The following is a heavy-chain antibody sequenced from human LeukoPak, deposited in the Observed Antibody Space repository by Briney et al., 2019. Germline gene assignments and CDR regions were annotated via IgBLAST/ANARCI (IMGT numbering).Heavy chain of an antibody. Sequence: SETLSLTCTVSGGSISSSSYYWGWIRQPPGKGLEWIGSIYYSGSAYYNPSLKSRVTISVDTSKNQFPLKLSSVTAADTAVYYCARINYVWGSYRYTYNWFDPWGQGTLVTVSS. D-gene: IGHD3-16*02. V-gene: IGHV4-39*01. CDR3: ARINYVWGSYRYTYNWFDP. CDR1: GGSISSSSYY. CDR2: IYYSGSA. J-gene: IGHJ5*02.